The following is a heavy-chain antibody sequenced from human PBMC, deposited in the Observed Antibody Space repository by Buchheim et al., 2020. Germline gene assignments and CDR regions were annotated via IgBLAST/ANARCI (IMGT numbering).Heavy chain of an antibody. CDR3: ARGSYQTGWRGFSYYSMDV. J-gene: IGHJ6*02. Sequence: HLQGSGPGLVRPSETLSLTCTVSGASINSGGYYWDWVRQPPGKGLEWVGHIYSGGSTYFNPSLKSLVTISFDASNNQISMMQTSVTAADTGTYYCARGSYQTGWRGFSYYSMDVWGQGT. CDR2: IYSGGST. V-gene: IGHV4-39*07. CDR1: GASINSGGYY. D-gene: IGHD6-19*01.